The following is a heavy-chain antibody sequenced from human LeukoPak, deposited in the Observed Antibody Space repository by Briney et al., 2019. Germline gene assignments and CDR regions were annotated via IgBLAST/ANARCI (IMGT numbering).Heavy chain of an antibody. CDR1: GGSISSHY. Sequence: SETLSLTCTVSGGSISSHYWSWIRQPPGKGLEWIGYIYYSGSTNYNPSLKSRVTISVDTSKNQFSLKLSSVTAADTAVYYCARVWRYYDSSGYYSNWFDPWGQGTLVTVSS. D-gene: IGHD3-22*01. CDR2: IYYSGST. V-gene: IGHV4-59*11. J-gene: IGHJ5*02. CDR3: ARVWRYYDSSGYYSNWFDP.